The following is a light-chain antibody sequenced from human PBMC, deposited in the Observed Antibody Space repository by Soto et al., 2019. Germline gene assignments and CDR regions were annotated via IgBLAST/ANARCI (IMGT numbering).Light chain of an antibody. J-gene: IGLJ2*01. CDR2: EVS. Sequence: QSALTQPPSASGSPGQSVTISCIGTSSDVGGYNYVSWYQQHPGKAPQLMIYEVSKRPSGVPDRFSGSKSGNTASLTVSGLQAEDEADYYCSSDAASNNLGVFGGGTKVTVL. CDR1: SSDVGGYNY. V-gene: IGLV2-8*01. CDR3: SSDAASNNLGV.